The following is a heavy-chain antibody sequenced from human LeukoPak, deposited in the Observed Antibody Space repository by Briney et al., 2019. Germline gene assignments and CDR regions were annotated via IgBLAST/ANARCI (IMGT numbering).Heavy chain of an antibody. J-gene: IGHJ4*02. CDR2: IKSKTHGGTT. V-gene: IGHV3-15*01. Sequence: GGSLRLSCAASGFTFNNAWMSWVRQAPGKGLEWVGRIKSKTHGGTTDYAAPVKGRFTISRDDSKNTLYLQMNSLKTEYTAVYYCTTDYVWGTYRYFDYWGQGTLVTVSS. D-gene: IGHD3-16*02. CDR1: GFTFNNAW. CDR3: TTDYVWGTYRYFDY.